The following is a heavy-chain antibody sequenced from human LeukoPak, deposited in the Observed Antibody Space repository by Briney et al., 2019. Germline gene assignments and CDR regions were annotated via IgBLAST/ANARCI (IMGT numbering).Heavy chain of an antibody. Sequence: SVKVSCKASGGTFSSYAISWVRQAPGQGLEWKGRIIPILGIANYAQKFQGRVTITADKSTSTAYMELSSLRSEDTAVYYCASLATYSGSYSSSAADYWGQGTLVTVSS. CDR1: GGTFSSYA. CDR3: ASLATYSGSYSSSAADY. V-gene: IGHV1-69*04. D-gene: IGHD1-26*01. J-gene: IGHJ4*02. CDR2: IIPILGIA.